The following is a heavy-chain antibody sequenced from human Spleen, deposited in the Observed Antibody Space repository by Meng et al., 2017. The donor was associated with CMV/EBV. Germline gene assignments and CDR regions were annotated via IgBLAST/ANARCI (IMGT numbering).Heavy chain of an antibody. Sequence: QVQLVESGGGVVQPGRSLRRSCGASGFTFSSYAMHWVRQAPGKGLEWVAVISYDGSNKYYADSVKGRFTISRDNSKNTLYLQMNSLRAEDTAVYYCARDISLGYYDSSGYYCWGQGTLVTVSS. V-gene: IGHV3-30-3*01. J-gene: IGHJ4*02. CDR2: ISYDGSNK. CDR3: ARDISLGYYDSSGYYC. CDR1: GFTFSSYA. D-gene: IGHD3-22*01.